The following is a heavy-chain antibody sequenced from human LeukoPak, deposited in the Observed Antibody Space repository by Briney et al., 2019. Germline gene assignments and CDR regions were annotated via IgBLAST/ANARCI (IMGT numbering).Heavy chain of an antibody. V-gene: IGHV3-33*01. J-gene: IGHJ4*02. D-gene: IGHD2-2*01. CDR2: IWYDGSNK. Sequence: GRSLRLSCAASGFTFSSYGMHWVRQAPGKGLEWVAVIWYDGSNKYYADSVKGRFTISRDNSKNTLYLQMNSLRAEDTAVYYCARGERNLIVVPAAIDHWGQGTLVTVSS. CDR1: GFTFSSYG. CDR3: ARGERNLIVVPAAIDH.